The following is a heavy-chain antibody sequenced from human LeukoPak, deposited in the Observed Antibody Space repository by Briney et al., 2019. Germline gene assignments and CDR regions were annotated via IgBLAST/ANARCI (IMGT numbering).Heavy chain of an antibody. D-gene: IGHD6-19*01. CDR1: GFTFSSYE. Sequence: GGSLRLSCAASGFTFSSYEMNWVRQAPGKGLEWVSSISSITGNIHYADSAKGRFTMSRDNAQNSLYLQMNSLRAEDTAVYYCARDPPTPGIAVAFNAFDVWGQGTMVTVSS. CDR2: ISSITGNI. CDR3: ARDPPTPGIAVAFNAFDV. J-gene: IGHJ3*01. V-gene: IGHV3-21*01.